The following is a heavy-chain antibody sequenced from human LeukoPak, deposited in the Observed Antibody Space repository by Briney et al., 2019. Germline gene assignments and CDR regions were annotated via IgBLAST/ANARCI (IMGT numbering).Heavy chain of an antibody. Sequence: SETLSLTCTVSGGSISSYYWSWIRQPAGKGLEWIGRIYTSGSTNYNPSLKSRVTISVDTSKNQFSLKLSSVTAADTAVYYCASRVATRMLDAFDIWGQGTMVTVSS. D-gene: IGHD5-12*01. CDR2: IYTSGST. J-gene: IGHJ3*02. CDR3: ASRVATRMLDAFDI. V-gene: IGHV4-4*07. CDR1: GGSISSYY.